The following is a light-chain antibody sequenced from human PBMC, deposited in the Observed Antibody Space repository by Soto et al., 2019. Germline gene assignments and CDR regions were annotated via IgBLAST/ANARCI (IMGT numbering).Light chain of an antibody. CDR1: QRITSNY. CDR2: AAP. V-gene: IGKV3-20*01. CDR3: QHDGSSVTWT. J-gene: IGKJ1*01. Sequence: EVVLTQSPGTVSLSPGERATLSCRASQRITSNYIAWYQQKPGQAPRLLIYAAPSRATGIPDRFSGSGSETDFTLSISGLEPEDVAVYYCQHDGSSVTWTFGQGTKVEIK.